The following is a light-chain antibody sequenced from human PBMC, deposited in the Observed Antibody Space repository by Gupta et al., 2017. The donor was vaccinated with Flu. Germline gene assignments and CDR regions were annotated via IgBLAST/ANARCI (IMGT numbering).Light chain of an antibody. CDR1: QSVSSSC. J-gene: IGKJ1*01. CDR2: GAS. V-gene: IGKV3-20*01. CDR3: HQDGSSLST. Sequence: EIVSTQSACTLSLSRLHSATVTCRASQSVSSSCLAWYQQKPGQTPRLLIYGASSSVHGIPETLSGSGSARAFTLTIIRLEPQDFAVSYCHQDGSSLSTFGQGTKVEIK.